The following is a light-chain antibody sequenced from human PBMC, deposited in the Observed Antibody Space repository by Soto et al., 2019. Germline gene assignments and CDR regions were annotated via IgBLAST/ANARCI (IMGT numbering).Light chain of an antibody. CDR1: QRVLSSSNNKNN. Sequence: DIVMNQSSVSLAVSLGERSTINCKSSQRVLSSSNNKNNLAWYQKKPGQPPRLLIYWASTRESGVPDRFSGSGSGTEFTLTISGLQSEDFAVYYCQQYHTSPQTFGQGTKVDIK. CDR3: QQYHTSPQT. J-gene: IGKJ1*01. V-gene: IGKV4-1*01. CDR2: WAS.